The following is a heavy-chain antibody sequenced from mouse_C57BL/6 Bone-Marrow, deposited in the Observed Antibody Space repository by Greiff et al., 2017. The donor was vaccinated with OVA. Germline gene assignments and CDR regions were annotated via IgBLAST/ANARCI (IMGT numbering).Heavy chain of an antibody. Sequence: VQLQQPGAELVKPGASVTLSCKASGYTFTSYWMHWVKQRPGQGLEWIGMIHPNSGSTNYNAKFKSKATLTVDKSSSTAYMQLSSLTSEDSAVYYCARRGYSTFDGWGKGTTLTVSS. J-gene: IGHJ2*01. CDR1: GYTFTSYW. CDR2: IHPNSGST. D-gene: IGHD2-5*01. CDR3: ARRGYSTFDG. V-gene: IGHV1-64*01.